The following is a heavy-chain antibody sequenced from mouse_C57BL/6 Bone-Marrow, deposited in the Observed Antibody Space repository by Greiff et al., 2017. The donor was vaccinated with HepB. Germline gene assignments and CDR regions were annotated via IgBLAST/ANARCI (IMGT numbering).Heavy chain of an antibody. CDR3: AISLGYGSSFYYYAMDY. V-gene: IGHV1-74*01. D-gene: IGHD1-1*01. CDR2: IHPSDSDT. Sequence: QVQLQQPGAELVKPGASVKVSCKASGYTFTSYWMHWVKQRPGQGLEWIVRIHPSDSDTNYNQKFKGKATLTVDKSSSTAYMQLSSLTSEDSAVYYCAISLGYGSSFYYYAMDYWGQGTSVTVSS. J-gene: IGHJ4*01. CDR1: GYTFTSYW.